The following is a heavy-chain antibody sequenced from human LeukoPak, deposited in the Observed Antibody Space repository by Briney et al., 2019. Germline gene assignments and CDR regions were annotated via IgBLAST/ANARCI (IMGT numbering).Heavy chain of an antibody. Sequence: SETLSLTCTVSGGSISSYYWSWIRQPPGKGLEWLGYIYYSGSTNYNPALKRRVTISVDTSKIQFSLKLSSVTAADTAVYYCARVDLFYYGSGSYDRWYFDLWGRGTLVTVSS. V-gene: IGHV4-59*01. J-gene: IGHJ2*01. CDR3: ARVDLFYYGSGSYDRWYFDL. CDR1: GGSISSYY. D-gene: IGHD3-10*01. CDR2: IYYSGST.